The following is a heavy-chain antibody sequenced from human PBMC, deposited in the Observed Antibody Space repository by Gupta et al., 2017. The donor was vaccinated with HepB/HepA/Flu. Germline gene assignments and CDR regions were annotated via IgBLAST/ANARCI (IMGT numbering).Heavy chain of an antibody. CDR2: ISISGSSG. D-gene: IGHD1-26*01. CDR3: AANPSCDYYLGWMVG. Sequence: LLESGGGLVKPGGTLRLSCAASGFMLSDYYMTWIRQAPGKGLEWVSYISISGSSGYYADSVKGRFTVSRDNAKNSLYLQMTSLRVEDTAVYDGAANPSCDYYLGWMVGWGQGTTVLGSS. J-gene: IGHJ6*01. CDR1: GFMLSDYY. V-gene: IGHV3-11*01.